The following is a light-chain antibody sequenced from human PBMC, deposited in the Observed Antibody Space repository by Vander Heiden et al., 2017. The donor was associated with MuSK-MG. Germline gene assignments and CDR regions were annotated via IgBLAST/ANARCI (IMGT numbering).Light chain of an antibody. J-gene: IGLJ1*01. Sequence: QSLLTPPPSASGTPRPRVTISCSGSSSNIGSNSVYWYQQLPGTAPKLLFYTNNQRPSGVPGRFSGSKSGTSASLAISGLRSEDEADYYCAAWDDSLSAHVFGPGTRVTVL. CDR3: AAWDDSLSAHV. V-gene: IGLV1-47*01. CDR2: TNN. CDR1: SSNIGSNS.